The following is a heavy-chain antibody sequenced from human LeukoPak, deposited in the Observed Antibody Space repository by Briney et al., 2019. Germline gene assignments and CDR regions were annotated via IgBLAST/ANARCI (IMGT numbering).Heavy chain of an antibody. CDR2: INHSGST. CDR1: GGSISGYY. J-gene: IGHJ2*01. Sequence: SETLSLTCTVSGGSISGYYWSWIRQPPGKGLEWIGEINHSGSTNYNPSLKSRVTISVDTSKNQFSLKLSSVTAADTAVYYCARGSLSYWYFDLWGRGTLVTVSS. V-gene: IGHV4-34*01. CDR3: ARGSLSYWYFDL.